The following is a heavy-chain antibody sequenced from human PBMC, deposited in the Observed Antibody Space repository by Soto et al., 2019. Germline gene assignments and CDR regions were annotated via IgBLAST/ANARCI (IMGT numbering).Heavy chain of an antibody. CDR2: ISYDGSNK. J-gene: IGHJ4*02. V-gene: IGHV3-30*04. Sequence: GGSLRLSCAASGFTFSSYAMHWVRQAPGKGLEWVAVISYDGSNKYYADSVKGRFTISRDNSKNTLYLQRNSLRAEDTAVYYCARVGKEQQLALDYWGQGTLVTVSS. D-gene: IGHD6-13*01. CDR1: GFTFSSYA. CDR3: ARVGKEQQLALDY.